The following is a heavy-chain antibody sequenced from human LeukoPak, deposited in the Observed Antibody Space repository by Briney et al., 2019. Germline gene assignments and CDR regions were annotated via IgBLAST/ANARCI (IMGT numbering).Heavy chain of an antibody. Sequence: GESLKISCKGSGYSFTSYWIGWVRQMPGKGLEWMGIIYPGDSDTRYSPSFQGQVTISADKSISTAYLQWSSLKASDTAMYYCAALTYGSSPWDAFDIWGQGTMVTVSS. V-gene: IGHV5-51*01. D-gene: IGHD2-2*01. CDR3: AALTYGSSPWDAFDI. J-gene: IGHJ3*02. CDR1: GYSFTSYW. CDR2: IYPGDSDT.